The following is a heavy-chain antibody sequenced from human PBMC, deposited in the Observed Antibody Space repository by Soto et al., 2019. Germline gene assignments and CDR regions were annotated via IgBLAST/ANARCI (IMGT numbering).Heavy chain of an antibody. CDR2: IKSKTNGGTT. CDR3: TTDDPINKT. V-gene: IGHV3-15*01. J-gene: IGHJ5*02. Sequence: EVQLVESGGGFVQPGGSLRLSCAASGFTFSNAWMSWVRQAPGKGLEWVSRIKSKTNGGTTDYAGPVKGRFTISRDDSNNTVYLQMNSLKPEDTAMYYCTTDDPINKTWGQGTLVTVSP. CDR1: GFTFSNAW.